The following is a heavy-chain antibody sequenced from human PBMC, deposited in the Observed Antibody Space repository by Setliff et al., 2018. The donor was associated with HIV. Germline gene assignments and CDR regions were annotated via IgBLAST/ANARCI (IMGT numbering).Heavy chain of an antibody. CDR3: ARHKVISKLGGLIEDFFYYGLDA. Sequence: SETLSLTCAVYGGSFSGYYWSWIRQPPGKGLEWIGEINHSGSTNYNPSLKSRVTMSSDTSKNQFSLRVTSVTAADTALYYCARHKVISKLGGLIEDFFYYGLDAWGQGTTVTVSS. V-gene: IGHV4-34*01. J-gene: IGHJ6*02. CDR2: INHSGST. CDR1: GGSFSGYY. D-gene: IGHD3-16*02.